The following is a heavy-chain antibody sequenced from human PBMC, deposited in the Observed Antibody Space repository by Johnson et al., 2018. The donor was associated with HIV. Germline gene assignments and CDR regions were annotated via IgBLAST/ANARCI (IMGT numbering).Heavy chain of an antibody. D-gene: IGHD6-19*01. V-gene: IGHV3-30*04. CDR2: ILSDGSNI. CDR1: GFSFSSYA. CDR3: ARTTYSSPGAFDI. Sequence: MQLVESGGGVVRPGGSLRLSCAASGFSFSSYAMHWVRQAPGKGLEWVSIILSDGSNIYYADSVKGRFTISRDNSKNTLYLQMNSLRAEDTAVYYCARTTYSSPGAFDIWGQGTMVTVSS. J-gene: IGHJ3*02.